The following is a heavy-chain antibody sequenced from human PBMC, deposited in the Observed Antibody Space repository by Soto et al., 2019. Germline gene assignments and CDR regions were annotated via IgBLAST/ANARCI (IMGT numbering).Heavy chain of an antibody. CDR1: GFTFSSYA. J-gene: IGHJ6*02. Sequence: DVQLLESGGHWVQPGGSLRLSCAASGFTFSSYAMSWVRQAPGKGLEWVSSVSAGGDMTYYSDSVKGRFPISRDNSNNALFLQMNSLRIADTALYYCARGDRGGSGSPASYYYSGLDVWGQGTTVTVS. D-gene: IGHD3-10*01. CDR3: ARGDRGGSGSPASYYYSGLDV. V-gene: IGHV3-23*01. CDR2: VSAGGDMT.